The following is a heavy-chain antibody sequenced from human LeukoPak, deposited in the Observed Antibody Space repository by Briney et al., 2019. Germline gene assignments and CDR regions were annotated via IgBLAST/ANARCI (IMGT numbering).Heavy chain of an antibody. V-gene: IGHV2-5*02. CDR1: GFSHSPTVVG. CDR3: AHRPGRGIPAAH. D-gene: IGHD2-21*01. CDR2: IHWDDDK. J-gene: IGHJ4*02. Sequence: SGPTLVKPTQTLTLTCSFSGFSHSPTVVGVTWIRQPPGKALEWLALIHWDDDKRYSPSLETRLTITKDTSKNQVVLTMTNMDPVDTATYFCAHRPGRGIPAAHWGQGTLVTVSS.